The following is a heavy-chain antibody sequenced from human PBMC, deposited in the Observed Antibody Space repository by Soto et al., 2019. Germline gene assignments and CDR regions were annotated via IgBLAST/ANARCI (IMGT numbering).Heavy chain of an antibody. CDR3: ARPLDHYYYGMDV. CDR1: GYTFISFG. J-gene: IGHJ6*02. CDR2: ISPYNGNT. V-gene: IGHV1-18*01. Sequence: GXSVKVSFKASGYTFISFGLIWVRQAPGQGLQWMGWISPYNGNTDYGQKFQGRVTMTTDTSSSTAYMELRSLRSDDTAIYYCARPLDHYYYGMDVWGQGTTVTVSS.